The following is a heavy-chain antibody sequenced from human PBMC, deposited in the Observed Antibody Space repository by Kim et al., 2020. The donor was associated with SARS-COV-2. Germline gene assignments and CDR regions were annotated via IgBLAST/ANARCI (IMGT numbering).Heavy chain of an antibody. CDR1: GYTFTAYY. CDR3: ARDREYPYHGFDI. J-gene: IGHJ3*02. Sequence: ASVKVSCKTSGYTFTAYYIHWVRQAPGQGLEWLGRVNPNSGGTNYAQKFQGRVAMTRDTSISTFYMEVSRLRSDDTAVYYCARDREYPYHGFDIWGQGTMVTVSS. CDR2: VNPNSGGT. V-gene: IGHV1-2*06. D-gene: IGHD6-6*01.